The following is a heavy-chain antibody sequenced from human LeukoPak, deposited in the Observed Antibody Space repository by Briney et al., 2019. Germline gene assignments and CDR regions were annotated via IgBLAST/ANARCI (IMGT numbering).Heavy chain of an antibody. CDR1: GCTFTSYG. V-gene: IGHV1-18*04. J-gene: IGHJ5*02. D-gene: IGHD3-10*01. CDR3: AREVGSYYNNWFDP. CDR2: ISAYNGNT. Sequence: ASVKVSCKASGCTFTSYGISWVRQAPGQGLEWMGWISAYNGNTNYAQKLQGRVTMTTDTSTSTAYMELRSLRSDDTAVYYCAREVGSYYNNWFDPWGQGTLVTVSS.